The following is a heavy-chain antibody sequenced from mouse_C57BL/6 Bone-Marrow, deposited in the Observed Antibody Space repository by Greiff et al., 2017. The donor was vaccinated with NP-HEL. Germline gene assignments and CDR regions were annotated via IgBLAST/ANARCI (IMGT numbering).Heavy chain of an antibody. D-gene: IGHD2-2*01. J-gene: IGHJ4*01. CDR3: AILSLPLGSYYAMDY. V-gene: IGHV1-74*01. CDR2: IHPSDSDT. CDR1: GYTFTSYW. Sequence: QVQLQQPGAELVKPGASVKVSCKASGYTFTSYWMHWVKQRPGQGLEWIGRIHPSDSDTNYNQTFKGKAKLTVAKSSSTAYMQLSSLTSEDSAVYYCAILSLPLGSYYAMDYWGQGTSVTVSS.